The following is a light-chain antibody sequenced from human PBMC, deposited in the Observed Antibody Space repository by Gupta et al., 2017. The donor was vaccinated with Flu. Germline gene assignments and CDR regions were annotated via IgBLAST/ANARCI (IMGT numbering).Light chain of an antibody. CDR2: DIN. J-gene: IGLJ2*01. CDR3: AACNDSRSGWV. CDR1: RWYYGACNY. V-gene: IGLV1-47*02. Sequence: VFCAGIRWYYGACNYVSWYQQLPGTAPKLLIYDINKRPSGVPDRFSGSKSGTSASLAICGLQAEDEADFYCAACNDSRSGWVFGGGTKLTVL.